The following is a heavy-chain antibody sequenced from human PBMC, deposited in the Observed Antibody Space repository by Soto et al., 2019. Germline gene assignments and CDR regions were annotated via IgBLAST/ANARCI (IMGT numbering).Heavy chain of an antibody. D-gene: IGHD6-13*01. J-gene: IGHJ6*02. CDR2: INPNSGGT. Sequence: QVQLVKSGAEVKKPGASVKVSCKASGYTFTGYYMHWVRQAPGQGLEWMGWINPNSGGTNYAQKFQGWVTMTRDTSISTAYMELSRLRSDDTDVYYCARGGYTDYYYYYGMDVWGQGTTVTVSS. CDR3: ARGGYTDYYYYYGMDV. V-gene: IGHV1-2*04. CDR1: GYTFTGYY.